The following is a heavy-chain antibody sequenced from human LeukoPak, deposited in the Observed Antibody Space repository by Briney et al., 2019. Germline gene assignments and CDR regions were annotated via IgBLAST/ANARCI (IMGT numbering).Heavy chain of an antibody. V-gene: IGHV4-59*08. CDR1: GGSISSYY. Sequence: SETLSLTCTVSGGSISSYYWSWIRQPPGKGLEWIGYIYYSGSTNYNPSLKSRVTISVDTSKSQFSLKLSSVTAADTAVYYCARTEYCSGGSCSEGAFDIWGQGTMVTVSS. CDR2: IYYSGST. CDR3: ARTEYCSGGSCSEGAFDI. J-gene: IGHJ3*02. D-gene: IGHD2-15*01.